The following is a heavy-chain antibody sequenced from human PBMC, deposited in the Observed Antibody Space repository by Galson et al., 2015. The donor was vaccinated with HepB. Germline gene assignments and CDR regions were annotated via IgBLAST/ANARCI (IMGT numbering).Heavy chain of an antibody. CDR3: TRPSWPGY. J-gene: IGHJ4*02. CDR1: GFTFSGSA. CDR2: IRSKANSYAT. D-gene: IGHD6-13*01. V-gene: IGHV3-73*01. Sequence: SLRLSCAAPGFTFSGSAMHWVRQASGKGLEWAGRIRSKANSYATAYAASVKGRFTISRDDSKNTAYLQMNSLKTEDTAVYYCTRPSWPGYWGQGTLVTASS.